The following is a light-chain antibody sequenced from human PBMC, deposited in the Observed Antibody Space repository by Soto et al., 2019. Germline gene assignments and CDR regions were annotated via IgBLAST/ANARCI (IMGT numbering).Light chain of an antibody. Sequence: PGERATLSCRASQRVGSNYLAWCQQRPGQAPRLLIYGASTRAAGIPDRFSGSGSGTDFTLTITRLEPEDSAVYFCQQYTGPPTTFGQGTRLEIK. CDR3: QQYTGPPTT. CDR1: QRVGSNY. CDR2: GAS. V-gene: IGKV3-20*01. J-gene: IGKJ5*01.